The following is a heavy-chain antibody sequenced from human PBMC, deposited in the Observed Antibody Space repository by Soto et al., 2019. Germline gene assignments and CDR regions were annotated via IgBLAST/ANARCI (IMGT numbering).Heavy chain of an antibody. J-gene: IGHJ4*02. D-gene: IGHD2-15*01. CDR1: GYSFTGYY. V-gene: IGHV1-2*02. CDR2: INPNSGGT. CDR3: ARGSYCSGGTCYFDY. Sequence: ASVKVSCKASGYSFTGYYMYWVRQATGQGLEWMGWINPNSGGTNYAQKFQGRVTMTRDTSISTAYMELSRLRSDDTALYYCARGSYCSGGTCYFDYWGQGTLVTVSS.